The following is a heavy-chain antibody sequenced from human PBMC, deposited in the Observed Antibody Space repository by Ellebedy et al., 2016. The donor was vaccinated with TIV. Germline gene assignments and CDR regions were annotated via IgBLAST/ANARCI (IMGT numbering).Heavy chain of an antibody. J-gene: IGHJ4*02. Sequence: MPSETLSLTCSVSGGSINSRGYSWDCIRQPPGKGLEWIGSISDSGSTFYNPSLKSRVRISVETSKNQFSLKLRSVTAADTAVYYCATEIPVAARIEFWGQGALVTVSS. D-gene: IGHD6-19*01. CDR2: ISDSGST. CDR3: ATEIPVAARIEF. CDR1: GGSINSRGYS. V-gene: IGHV4-39*02.